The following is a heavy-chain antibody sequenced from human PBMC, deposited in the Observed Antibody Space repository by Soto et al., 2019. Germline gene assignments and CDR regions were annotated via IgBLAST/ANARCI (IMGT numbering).Heavy chain of an antibody. V-gene: IGHV4-30-2*01. CDR3: ATSHAGAHITAPLH. CDR2: IYHSGST. CDR1: GGSISSGGYS. Sequence: QLQLQESGSGLVKPSQTLSLTCAVSGGSISSGGYSWSWIRQPPGKGLEWIGYIYHSGSTYYNPSLKSRVTISVDSSKTPFSLKLSSVTPADTALYYCATSHAGAHITAPLHWGQGTLVTVSS. D-gene: IGHD6-13*01. J-gene: IGHJ4*02.